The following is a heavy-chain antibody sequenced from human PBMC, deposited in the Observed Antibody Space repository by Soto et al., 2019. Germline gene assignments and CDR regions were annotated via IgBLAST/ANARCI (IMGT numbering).Heavy chain of an antibody. J-gene: IGHJ4*02. CDR1: GGSISSGDYY. D-gene: IGHD3-3*02. Sequence: PSETLSLTCTVSGGSISSGDYYWSWIRQPPGKGLEWIGYIYYSGSTYYNPSLKSRVTISLDTSKNQFSLKLSSVTAADTAVYYCARHFGRGDDLDYWGQGTLVTVSS. CDR3: ARHFGRGDDLDY. CDR2: IYYSGST. V-gene: IGHV4-30-4*01.